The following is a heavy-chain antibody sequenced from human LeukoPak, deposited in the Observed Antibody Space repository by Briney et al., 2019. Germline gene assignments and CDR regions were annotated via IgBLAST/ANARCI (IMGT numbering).Heavy chain of an antibody. Sequence: SVKVSCKASGYTFTGYYMHWVRQAPGQGLEWMGGIIPIFGTANYAQKFQGRVTITADKSTSTAYMELSSLRSEDTAVYYCARAPLNYDILTGQIDYWGQGTLVTVSS. CDR2: IIPIFGTA. D-gene: IGHD3-9*01. CDR3: ARAPLNYDILTGQIDY. J-gene: IGHJ4*02. CDR1: GYTFTGYY. V-gene: IGHV1-69*06.